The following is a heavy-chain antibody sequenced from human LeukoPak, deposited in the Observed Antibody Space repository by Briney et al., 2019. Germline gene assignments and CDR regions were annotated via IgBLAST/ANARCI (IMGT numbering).Heavy chain of an antibody. D-gene: IGHD1-7*01. Sequence: GGSLRLSCAASGFTFSSYAMHWVRQAPGKGLEWVAVISYDGGNKYYADSVKGRFTISRDNSKNTLYLQMNSLRAEDTAVYYCARGYAGTTSGVDYWGQGTLVTVSS. CDR3: ARGYAGTTSGVDY. V-gene: IGHV3-30*14. CDR1: GFTFSSYA. J-gene: IGHJ4*02. CDR2: ISYDGGNK.